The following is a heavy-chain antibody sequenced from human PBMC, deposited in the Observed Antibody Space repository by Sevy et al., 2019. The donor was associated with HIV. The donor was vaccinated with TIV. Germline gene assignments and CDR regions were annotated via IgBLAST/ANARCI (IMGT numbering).Heavy chain of an antibody. CDR2: IHYFGSA. Sequence: SETLSLTCTVSGGSISDHYWNWIRQPPGKGLEWIGQIHYFGSANYNPSLKSRVTISLDTSNNRFSLKLSSVNAVDTAVYYCARDTSGYSSGWYPYYNYYGLDVWGQGTTVTVSS. D-gene: IGHD6-19*01. J-gene: IGHJ6*02. V-gene: IGHV4-59*11. CDR1: GGSISDHY. CDR3: ARDTSGYSSGWYPYYNYYGLDV.